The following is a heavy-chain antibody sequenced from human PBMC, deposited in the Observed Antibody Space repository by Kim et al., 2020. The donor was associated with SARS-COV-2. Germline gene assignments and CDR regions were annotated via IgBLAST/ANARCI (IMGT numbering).Heavy chain of an antibody. CDR1: GFTFSSYA. CDR2: ISYDGSNK. D-gene: IGHD5-18*01. V-gene: IGHV3-30*04. CDR3: ARDLVGYSYGYHHYYGMDV. J-gene: IGHJ6*02. Sequence: GGSLRLSCAASGFTFSSYAMHWVRQAPGKGLEWVAVISYDGSNKYYADSVKGRFTISRDNSKNTLYLQMNSLRAEDTAVYYCARDLVGYSYGYHHYYGMDVWGQGTTVTVSS.